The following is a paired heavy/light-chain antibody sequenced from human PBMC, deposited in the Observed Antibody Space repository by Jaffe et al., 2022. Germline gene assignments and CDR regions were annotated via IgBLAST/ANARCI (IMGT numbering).Light chain of an antibody. CDR3: HHYGSSPPWT. J-gene: IGKJ1*01. CDR2: GAS. CDR1: QSVSSNY. Sequence: EIVLTQSPGTLSLSPGERATLSCRASQSVSSNYLAWYQQKPGQAPRLVIYGASSRATGIPDRFSGSGSGTDFTLTISRLEPEDFAVYYCHHYGSSPPWTFGQGTKVEIK. V-gene: IGKV3-20*01.
Heavy chain of an antibody. D-gene: IGHD6-19*01. Sequence: QVQLVQSGAEVKKPGASVKVSCKASGYTFTRYYMYWVRQAPGQGLEWMGIINPRGGSTSYAQKFQGRVTMTRDTSTSTVNMELSSLRSEDTAVYYCAKGGWIGSGWFAENFQHWGQGTLVTVSS. CDR2: INPRGGST. CDR3: AKGGWIGSGWFAENFQH. J-gene: IGHJ1*01. CDR1: GYTFTRYY. V-gene: IGHV1-46*01.